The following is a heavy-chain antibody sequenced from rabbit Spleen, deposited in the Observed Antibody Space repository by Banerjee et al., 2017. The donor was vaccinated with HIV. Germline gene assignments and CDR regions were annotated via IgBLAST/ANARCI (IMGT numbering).Heavy chain of an antibody. CDR3: ARDTGTSFSTYGMDL. Sequence: QSLEESGGDLVKPGASLTLTCKASGFDFTSTYYMCWVRQAPGKGPEWIGCINSGSSGTTFSASWAKGRFTISRSSSTTVTLQMTSLTAADTATYFCARDTGTSFSTYGMDLWGPGTLVTVS. V-gene: IGHV1S40*01. CDR1: GFDFTSTYY. D-gene: IGHD7-1*01. CDR2: INSGSSGTT. J-gene: IGHJ6*01.